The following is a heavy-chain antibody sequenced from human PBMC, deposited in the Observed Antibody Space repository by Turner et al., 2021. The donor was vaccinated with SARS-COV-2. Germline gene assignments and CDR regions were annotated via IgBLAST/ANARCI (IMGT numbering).Heavy chain of an antibody. CDR3: ARLMDTAMDYYGMDV. V-gene: IGHV4-39*01. Sequence: QLQLPESGQGLVKPSGTLSLISTVPGGSIGSSTYYWGGIRQPPGKGLEWFGSIYYSGSTYYYTSLKRRVTISVETSKNQFSLKLSSVTAAATAGDYCARLMDTAMDYYGMDVWGQGTTVTVSS. D-gene: IGHD5-18*01. J-gene: IGHJ6*02. CDR2: IYYSGST. CDR1: GGSIGSSTYY.